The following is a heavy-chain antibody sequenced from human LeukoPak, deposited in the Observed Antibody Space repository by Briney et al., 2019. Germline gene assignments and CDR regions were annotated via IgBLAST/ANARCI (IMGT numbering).Heavy chain of an antibody. CDR1: GGSFSGYY. D-gene: IGHD6-19*01. V-gene: IGHV4-34*01. Sequence: SETLSLTCAVYGGSFSGYYWSWIRQPPGKGLEWIGEINHSGSTNYNPSLKNRVTISVDTSKNQFSLKLSSVTAADTAVYYCARGAVAGREFDYWGQGTLVTVSS. J-gene: IGHJ4*02. CDR2: INHSGST. CDR3: ARGAVAGREFDY.